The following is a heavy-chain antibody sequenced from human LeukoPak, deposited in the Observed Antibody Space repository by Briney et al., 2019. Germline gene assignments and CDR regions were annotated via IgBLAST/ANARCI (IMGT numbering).Heavy chain of an antibody. J-gene: IGHJ3*02. CDR1: GFTFSSYG. D-gene: IGHD3-10*01. CDR3: AKGTKDYGSGSYYREDHDGFDI. CDR2: IRYGGSNK. V-gene: IGHV3-30*02. Sequence: GGSLRLSCAASGFTFSSYGMHWVRQAPGKGLEWVAFIRYGGSNKYYADSVKGRFTISRDNSKNTLYLQMNSLRAEDTAVYYCAKGTKDYGSGSYYREDHDGFDIWGQGTMVTVSS.